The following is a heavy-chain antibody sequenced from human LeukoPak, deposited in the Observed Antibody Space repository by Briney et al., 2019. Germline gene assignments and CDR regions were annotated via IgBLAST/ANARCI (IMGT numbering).Heavy chain of an antibody. CDR3: ARPIGGSGSYRLANWFDP. J-gene: IGHJ5*02. V-gene: IGHV4-34*01. CDR1: GGSFRGYY. CDR2: INHSGST. D-gene: IGHD3-10*01. Sequence: SETLSLTCAVYGGSFRGYYWSWIRQPPGKGLEWIGEINHSGSTNYNPSLKSRVTISVDTSKNQSSLKLSSVTAADTAVYYCARPIGGSGSYRLANWFDPWGQGTLVTVSS.